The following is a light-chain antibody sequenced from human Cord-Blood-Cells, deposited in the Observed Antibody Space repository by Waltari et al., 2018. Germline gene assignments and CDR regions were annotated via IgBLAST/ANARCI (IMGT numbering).Light chain of an antibody. Sequence: QSALTQPASVSGSPGQSITISCPGTSSDVGGYNYVPWYQQHPGKAPKLMIYAASKRPAWVSHRFSGSKSGNTASLTISGLQAEDEADYYCSSYTSSSTWVFGGGTKLTVL. V-gene: IGLV2-14*01. CDR2: AAS. J-gene: IGLJ3*02. CDR1: SSDVGGYNY. CDR3: SSYTSSSTWV.